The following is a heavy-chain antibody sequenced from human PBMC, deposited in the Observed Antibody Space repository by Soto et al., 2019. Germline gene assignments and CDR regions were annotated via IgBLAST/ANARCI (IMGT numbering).Heavy chain of an antibody. CDR3: AKDLYGSETYTYSCGMDV. Sequence: GCSPEIGRAASGFTFYMFGMHWVRQAPGKGLEWVAVISYDGSNRFYADSVKGRFTISRDNSKNTLYLQMNSLRPEDTAVYYCAKDLYGSETYTYSCGMDVCGQGITVTVSS. CDR2: ISYDGSNR. CDR1: GFTFYMFG. V-gene: IGHV3-30*18. D-gene: IGHD3-10*01. J-gene: IGHJ6*02.